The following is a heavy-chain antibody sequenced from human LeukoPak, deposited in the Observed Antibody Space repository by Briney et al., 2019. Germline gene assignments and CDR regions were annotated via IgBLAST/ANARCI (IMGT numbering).Heavy chain of an antibody. Sequence: GGSLRLSCAASGVTFSSYAMSWVRQAPGKGLEWVSAISGSGGSTYYADSVKGRFTISRDNSKNTLYLQMNSLRAEDTAVYYCAKSPRRWLVGGGAFWGQGTMVTVSS. CDR2: ISGSGGST. D-gene: IGHD6-19*01. CDR1: GVTFSSYA. V-gene: IGHV3-23*01. CDR3: AKSPRRWLVGGGAF. J-gene: IGHJ3*01.